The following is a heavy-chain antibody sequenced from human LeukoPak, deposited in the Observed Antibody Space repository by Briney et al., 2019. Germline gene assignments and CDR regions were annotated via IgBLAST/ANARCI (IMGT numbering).Heavy chain of an antibody. J-gene: IGHJ4*02. CDR3: ARERDHGYSYGHVLDF. CDR1: GGSMNTYY. D-gene: IGHD5-18*01. CDR2: VHSSGGT. Sequence: SETLSLTCTVSGGSMNTYYWTWIRQTAGGGLEWIGQVHSSGGTTYNPSLRSRVRLSLDTSKNHFSLRLASVTAADTAVYFCARERDHGYSYGHVLDFWGQGIPVTVSS. V-gene: IGHV4-4*07.